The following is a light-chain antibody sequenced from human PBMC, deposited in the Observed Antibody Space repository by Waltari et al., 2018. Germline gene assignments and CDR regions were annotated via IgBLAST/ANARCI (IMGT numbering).Light chain of an antibody. CDR1: QSISVY. CDR3: QQSYSTPIT. J-gene: IGKJ5*01. Sequence: DIQMTQSPSSLSASVGDRVTITCRASQSISVYLNWYQQKPGKAPKFLIYAASRLQSGVPSRFSGSGSGTDFTLTINSVQPEDFATYYCQQSYSTPITFGQGTRLEIK. V-gene: IGKV1-39*01. CDR2: AAS.